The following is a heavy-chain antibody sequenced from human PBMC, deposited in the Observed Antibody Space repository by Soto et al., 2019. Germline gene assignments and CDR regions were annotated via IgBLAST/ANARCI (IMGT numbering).Heavy chain of an antibody. V-gene: IGHV1-2*02. CDR1: GYTFTGYY. J-gene: IGHJ6*02. Sequence: ASVKVSCRPSGYTFTGYYMHWLRQAPGQGLEWMGWINPNRGGTNYAQKFQGRVTMTGDTSISTAYMELSRLRSDDTAVYYCARDSANSGYVYREWMDVWGQGRTVTVSS. D-gene: IGHD5-12*01. CDR2: INPNRGGT. CDR3: ARDSANSGYVYREWMDV.